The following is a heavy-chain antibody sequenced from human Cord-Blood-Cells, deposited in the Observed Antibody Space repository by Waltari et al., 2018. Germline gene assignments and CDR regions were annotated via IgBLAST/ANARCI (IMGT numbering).Heavy chain of an antibody. J-gene: IGHJ3*02. CDR2: IYYSGST. Sequence: QLQLQESGPALVKPSETLSLTCTVSGGSISSSSYYWGWIRQPPGKGLEWIGSIYYSGSTYYNPSLKSRVTISVDTSTNQFSLKLSSVTAADTAVYYCARLVAVAGLGPLDAFDIWGQGTMVTVSS. CDR1: GGSISSSSYY. V-gene: IGHV4-39*01. D-gene: IGHD6-19*01. CDR3: ARLVAVAGLGPLDAFDI.